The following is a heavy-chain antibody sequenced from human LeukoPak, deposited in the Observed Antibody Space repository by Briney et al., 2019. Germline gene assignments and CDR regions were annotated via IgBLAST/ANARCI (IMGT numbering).Heavy chain of an antibody. CDR3: AREGHSSGYCGAFDI. J-gene: IGHJ3*02. Sequence: GGSLRLSCAASGLSVSIMHWVRQVPRKGLEYVSGLGSDGISTYYGNSVKGRFTISRDNSRNTLYLQMDSLRVEDMAVYYCAREGHSSGYCGAFDIWGQGTMVTVSS. CDR2: LGSDGIST. D-gene: IGHD3-22*01. V-gene: IGHV3-64*01. CDR1: GLSVSI.